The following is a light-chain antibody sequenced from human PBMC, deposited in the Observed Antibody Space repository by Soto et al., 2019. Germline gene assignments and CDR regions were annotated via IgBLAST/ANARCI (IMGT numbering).Light chain of an antibody. J-gene: IGLJ1*01. Sequence: QSVLTQPPSVSGAPGQRVSISCNGSTSNIGAPYDVHWYQHLPGTAPKLLIYGDNNRPSGVPDRFSGSKSGTSASLAITRLQAEDEADYYCQSYDISLHNYVFGTGTKGTVL. CDR2: GDN. CDR1: TSNIGAPYD. CDR3: QSYDISLHNYV. V-gene: IGLV1-40*01.